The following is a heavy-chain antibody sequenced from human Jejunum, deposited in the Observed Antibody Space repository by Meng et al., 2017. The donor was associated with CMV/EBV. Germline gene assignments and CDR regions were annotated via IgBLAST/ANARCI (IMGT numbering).Heavy chain of an antibody. CDR2: VSWNRDSI. CDR1: FPFGDYA. Sequence: FPFGDYAMHWVRQAPGKGLEWVSGVSWNRDSITYADSVKGRFTTSRDNAKNSLYLEMSSLRADDTALYYCAKDRTSGHNYGPFDYWGQGTLVTVSS. D-gene: IGHD5-18*01. V-gene: IGHV3-9*01. J-gene: IGHJ4*02. CDR3: AKDRTSGHNYGPFDY.